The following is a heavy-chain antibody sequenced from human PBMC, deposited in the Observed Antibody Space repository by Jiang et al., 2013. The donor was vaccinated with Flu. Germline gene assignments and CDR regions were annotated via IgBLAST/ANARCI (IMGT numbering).Heavy chain of an antibody. V-gene: IGHV2-5*01. Sequence: ALQWLAFVYWNDDERYSPSLKTRLTISKDTSKNQVVLRMTNMDPVDTATYYCARIRRGSYYEKWFDSWGQGTLVTVSS. CDR3: ARIRRGSYYEKWFDS. D-gene: IGHD3-10*01. CDR2: VYWNDDE. J-gene: IGHJ5*01.